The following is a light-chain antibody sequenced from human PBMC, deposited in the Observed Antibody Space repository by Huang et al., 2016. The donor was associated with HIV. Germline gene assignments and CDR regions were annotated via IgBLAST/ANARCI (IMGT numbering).Light chain of an antibody. CDR2: EAS. V-gene: IGKV1-33*01. CDR1: QEITKY. Sequence: DIQVTQSPSSLSVSIGDRVTITCQASQEITKYLNWYQHRPGKPPKLLIYEASNLGSGVPSKFSGSGSGTNFTFTSSALQREDGATYYCQRHDKPFGGGTTVDI. CDR3: QRHDKP. J-gene: IGKJ4*01.